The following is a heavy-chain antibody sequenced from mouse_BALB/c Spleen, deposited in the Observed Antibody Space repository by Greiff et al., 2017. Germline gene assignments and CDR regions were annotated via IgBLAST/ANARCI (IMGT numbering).Heavy chain of an antibody. CDR2: ISSGGSYT. J-gene: IGHJ4*01. CDR3: ARHGNYDAMDY. CDR1: GFTFSSYG. Sequence: EVQRVESGGDLVKPGGSLKLSCAASGFTFSSYGMSWVRQTPDKRLEWVATISSGGSYTYYPDSGKGRFTISRDNAKNTLYLQMSSLKSEDTAMYYCARHGNYDAMDYWGQGTSVTVSS. V-gene: IGHV5-6*01. D-gene: IGHD2-1*01.